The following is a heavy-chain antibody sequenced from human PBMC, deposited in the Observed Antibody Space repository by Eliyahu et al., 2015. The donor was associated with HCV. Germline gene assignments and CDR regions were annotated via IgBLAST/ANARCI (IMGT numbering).Heavy chain of an antibody. V-gene: IGHV3-9*01. D-gene: IGHD3/OR15-3a*01. Sequence: EVQLVESGGGXVQPGRSLXXSCAASGFTLXDYAMHWVRQTPGKGLEWVSGISWNSGSKGYADSVKGRFTISRDNAKNSLYLQMNSLRAEDTALYYCAKDYSNNYWTGYLAFDYWGQGTLVTVSS. J-gene: IGHJ4*02. CDR2: ISWNSGSK. CDR3: AKDYSNNYWTGYLAFDY. CDR1: GFTLXDYA.